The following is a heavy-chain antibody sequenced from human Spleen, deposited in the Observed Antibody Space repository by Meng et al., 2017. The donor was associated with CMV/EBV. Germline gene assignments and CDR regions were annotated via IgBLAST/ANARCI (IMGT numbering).Heavy chain of an antibody. V-gene: IGHV4-31*03. CDR1: GGSISTGGYY. J-gene: IGHJ4*02. CDR3: ARSGWLRSYFDY. D-gene: IGHD5-12*01. Sequence: SETLSLTCTVSGGSISTGGYYWSWIRQHPGKGLEWIGSIHYGGSTFYHPSLKSRVTISVDTSKNQFSLKLSSVTAADTAVYYCARSGWLRSYFDYWGQGTLVTVSS. CDR2: IHYGGST.